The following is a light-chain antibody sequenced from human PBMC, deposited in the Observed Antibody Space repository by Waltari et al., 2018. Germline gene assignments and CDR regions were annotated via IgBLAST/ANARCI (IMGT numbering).Light chain of an antibody. J-gene: IGKJ4*01. CDR1: QDISNY. CDR2: DAS. Sequence: DIQMTQSPSSLSASVGDRVTITCQASQDISNYLNWYQQKPGKAPKLLIYDASNLETGVPSRFSGSGSGTDFTFTISSLQPEDIAVYYCQQYTNWPLTFGGGTKVEI. CDR3: QQYTNWPLT. V-gene: IGKV1-33*01.